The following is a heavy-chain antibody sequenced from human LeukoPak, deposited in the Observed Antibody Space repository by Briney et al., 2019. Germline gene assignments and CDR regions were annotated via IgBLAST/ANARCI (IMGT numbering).Heavy chain of an antibody. CDR2: VYYGGST. Sequence: SETLSLTCTVSGGSLSGFYWSWIRQPPGKGLEWIGYVYYGGSTTYNPSLRSRVTILVDTSKNQFSLRLGSVTAADTAVYYCARAVAVAGTSIGYWGQGTLVTVSS. V-gene: IGHV4-59*01. D-gene: IGHD6-19*01. J-gene: IGHJ4*02. CDR3: ARAVAVAGTSIGY. CDR1: GGSLSGFY.